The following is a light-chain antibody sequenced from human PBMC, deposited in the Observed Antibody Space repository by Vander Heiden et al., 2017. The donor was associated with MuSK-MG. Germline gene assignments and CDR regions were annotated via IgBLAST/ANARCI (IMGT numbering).Light chain of an antibody. V-gene: IGLV5-37*01. CDR3: MIWPSNGYAI. J-gene: IGLJ2*01. Sequence: QPVLTQPPSSSASPGASARLTCTLPSDINVGRNNLYWYQQKPGRPPRFLLDYYSVSDKGQGSGVPSRVSGSKDASANTGILLISGLQSEEDADYYCMIWPSNGYAIFGGGTKVTVI. CDR2: YYSVSDK. CDR1: SDINVGRNN.